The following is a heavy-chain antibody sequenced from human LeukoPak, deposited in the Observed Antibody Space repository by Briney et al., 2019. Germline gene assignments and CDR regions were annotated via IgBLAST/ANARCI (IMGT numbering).Heavy chain of an antibody. J-gene: IGHJ4*02. CDR2: IKSDGSST. CDR1: GFTFSSYW. CDR3: ARDQIYCTGGYCYFDY. Sequence: GGSLRLSCAASGFTFSSYWMHWVRQAPGKGLVWASRIKSDGSSTSYADSVKGRFTISRDNAKNTPYLQMNGVRAEDTAVYYCARDQIYCTGGYCYFDYWGRGTLVTVSS. D-gene: IGHD2-8*02. V-gene: IGHV3-74*01.